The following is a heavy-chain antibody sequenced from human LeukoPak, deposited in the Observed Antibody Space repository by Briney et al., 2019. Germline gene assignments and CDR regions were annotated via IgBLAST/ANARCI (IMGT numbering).Heavy chain of an antibody. CDR3: ARRFAGSLYYYYYGMDV. J-gene: IGHJ6*02. D-gene: IGHD3-10*01. Sequence: GESLKISCKGSGYSFATYWISWVRQMPGKGLEWMGRIDPSDSCTNYSPSFQGHVTISADKSISTAYLQWSSLKASDTAMYYCARRFAGSLYYYYYGMDVWGQGTTVTVSS. CDR1: GYSFATYW. V-gene: IGHV5-10-1*01. CDR2: IDPSDSCT.